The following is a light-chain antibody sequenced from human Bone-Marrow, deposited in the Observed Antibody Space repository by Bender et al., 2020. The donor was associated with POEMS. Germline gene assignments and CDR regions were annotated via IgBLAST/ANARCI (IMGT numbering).Light chain of an antibody. J-gene: IGLJ1*01. Sequence: QSALTQPASVSGSPGQSITISCTGTSSDVGNYNLVSWYQQHPGKVPKLMIYEVSKRHSGVSSRFSGSKSGNTASLTISGVQAEDEADYYCCSYAGGPIVFGTGTRVTVL. CDR2: EVS. CDR3: CSYAGGPIV. V-gene: IGLV2-23*02. CDR1: SSDVGNYNL.